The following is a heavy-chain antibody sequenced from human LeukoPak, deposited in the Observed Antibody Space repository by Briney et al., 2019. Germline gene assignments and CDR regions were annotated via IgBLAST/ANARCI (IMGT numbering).Heavy chain of an antibody. D-gene: IGHD2/OR15-2a*01. J-gene: IGHJ4*02. V-gene: IGHV3-23*01. CDR1: EFTFSNYV. CDR3: VSFYETY. Sequence: GGSLRLSCAASEFTFSNYVMNWVRQAPGKGLEWVSSIRQSGDITYYADSVKGRFTISKDNAKNTVYLQMNSLRAEDTAVYYCVSFYETYWGRGTLVTVSS. CDR2: IRQSGDIT.